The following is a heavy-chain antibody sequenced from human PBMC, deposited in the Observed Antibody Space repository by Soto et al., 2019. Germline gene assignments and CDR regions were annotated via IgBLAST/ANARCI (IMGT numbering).Heavy chain of an antibody. D-gene: IGHD6-6*01. CDR2: ISYDGSNK. CDR3: ASHGSSSSFAGFDY. J-gene: IGHJ4*02. Sequence: QVQLVESGGGVVQPGRSLRLSCAASGFTFSSYAMHWVRQAPGKGLEWVAVISYDGSNKYYADSVKGRFTISRDNSKNTLYQQMNSLRAEDTAVYYCASHGSSSSFAGFDYWGQGTLVTVSS. V-gene: IGHV3-30-3*01. CDR1: GFTFSSYA.